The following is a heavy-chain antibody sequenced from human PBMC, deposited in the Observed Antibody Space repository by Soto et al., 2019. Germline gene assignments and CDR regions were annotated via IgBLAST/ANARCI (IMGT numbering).Heavy chain of an antibody. V-gene: IGHV4-30-2*01. CDR3: ARGYYDFWSGYSPYFDY. Sequence: SETLSLTCAFSCGSIISGGYSWSWIRQPPGKGLEWIGYIYHSGSTYYNPSLKSRVTISVDRSKNQFSLKLSSVTAADTAVYYCARGYYDFWSGYSPYFDYWGQGTLVTVSS. J-gene: IGHJ4*02. CDR2: IYHSGST. CDR1: CGSIISGGYS. D-gene: IGHD3-3*01.